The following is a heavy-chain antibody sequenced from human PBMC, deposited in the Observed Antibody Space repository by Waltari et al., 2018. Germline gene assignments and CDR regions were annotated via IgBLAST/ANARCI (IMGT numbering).Heavy chain of an antibody. V-gene: IGHV4-31*03. J-gene: IGHJ4*02. D-gene: IGHD4-17*01. CDR1: GGSLSRGGYY. CDR2: IYYSGST. CDR3: ASTPPTVTKGLFDY. Sequence: QVQLQESGPGLVKPSQTLSLTFTVSGGSLSRGGYYLIWVPPHPGKGLEWIGYIYYSGSTYYNTSLKSRVTISVDTSKNQFSLKLSSVTAADTAVYYCASTPPTVTKGLFDYWGQGTLVTVSS.